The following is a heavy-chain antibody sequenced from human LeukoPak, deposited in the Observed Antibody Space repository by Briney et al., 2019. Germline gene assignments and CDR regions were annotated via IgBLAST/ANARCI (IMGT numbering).Heavy chain of an antibody. CDR2: IYYGGST. CDR1: GGSISSSSSY. CDR3: ARGYSSGWYWRYYFDY. Sequence: SETLSLTCTVSGGSISSSSSYWGWIRQPPGKGLEWIGSIYYGGSTYYNASFKSRVTISVDTSKNQFSLKLSSVTAADTAGYYCARGYSSGWYWRYYFDYWGQGTLVTVSS. D-gene: IGHD6-19*01. V-gene: IGHV4-39*07. J-gene: IGHJ4*02.